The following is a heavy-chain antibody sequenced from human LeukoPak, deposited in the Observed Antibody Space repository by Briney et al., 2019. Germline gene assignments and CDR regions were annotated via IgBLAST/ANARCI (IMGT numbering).Heavy chain of an antibody. CDR1: GLTFSSYS. V-gene: IGHV3-21*01. CDR3: ATTKGIAAAGSIFDC. J-gene: IGHJ4*02. Sequence: SGGSLRLSCAASGLTFSSYSMNWVRQAPGKGLEWVSSISSSSSYIYYADSVKGRFTISRDNTKNSLYLQMNSLRAEDTAVYYCATTKGIAAAGSIFDCWGQGTLVTVSS. CDR2: ISSSSSYI. D-gene: IGHD6-13*01.